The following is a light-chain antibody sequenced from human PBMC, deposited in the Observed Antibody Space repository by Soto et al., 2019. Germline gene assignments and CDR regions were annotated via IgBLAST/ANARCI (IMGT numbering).Light chain of an antibody. Sequence: DIQMTQSPSTLSASVGDRVTITCRASQSINIWLAWYQQKPGKAPKLLIYEASSLESGVPSRFSGSGSGTEFTLTISSLQPDDFATYYCQQYNSYPWTFGQGTKVEIK. CDR1: QSINIW. CDR3: QQYNSYPWT. CDR2: EAS. J-gene: IGKJ1*01. V-gene: IGKV1-5*03.